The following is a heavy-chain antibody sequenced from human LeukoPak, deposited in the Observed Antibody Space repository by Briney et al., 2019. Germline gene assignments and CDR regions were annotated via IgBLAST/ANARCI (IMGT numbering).Heavy chain of an antibody. J-gene: IGHJ6*03. V-gene: IGHV4-61*02. CDR2: IYTSGST. CDR1: GGSVSSGSYY. D-gene: IGHD3-16*01. Sequence: SETLSLTCTVSGGSVSSGSYYWSWIRQPAGKGLEWIGRIYTSGSTNYNPSLKSRVTISVDTSKNQFSLKLSSVTAADTAVYYCARDHNYDYVWGYYMDVWGKGTTVTVSS. CDR3: ARDHNYDYVWGYYMDV.